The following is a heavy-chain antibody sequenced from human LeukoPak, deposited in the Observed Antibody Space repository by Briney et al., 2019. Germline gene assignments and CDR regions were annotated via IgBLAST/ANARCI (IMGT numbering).Heavy chain of an antibody. Sequence: SQTLSLTCAISGDSVSSNSAAWNWIRQSPSRGLEWLGRTYYRSKWYNGYAVSVKSRITINPDTSKNQFSLQLSSVTAADTAVYYCARVRGGGYYYGSGSYGHLDYWGQGTLVTVSS. J-gene: IGHJ4*02. CDR1: GDSVSSNSAA. CDR2: TYYRSKWYN. V-gene: IGHV6-1*01. D-gene: IGHD3-10*01. CDR3: ARVRGGGYYYGSGSYGHLDY.